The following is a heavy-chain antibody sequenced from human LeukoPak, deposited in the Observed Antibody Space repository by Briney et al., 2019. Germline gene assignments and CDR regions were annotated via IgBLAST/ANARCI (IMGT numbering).Heavy chain of an antibody. CDR3: ARDRPPRHY. Sequence: GGSLRLSCAASGFTFNNYAMSWVRHAPGKGLEWVSAISRNGDSTYYADSVKGRITISRDNSKNTLYLQMNSLRAEDTAVYYCARDRPPRHYWGQGTLVTVSS. CDR1: GFTFNNYA. V-gene: IGHV3-23*01. J-gene: IGHJ4*02. CDR2: ISRNGDST.